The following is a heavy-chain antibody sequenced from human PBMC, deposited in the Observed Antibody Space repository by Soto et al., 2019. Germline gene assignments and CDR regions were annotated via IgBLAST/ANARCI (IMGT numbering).Heavy chain of an antibody. CDR3: ARGLSGYDFRSYWYFDL. CDR1: GGTFSSYA. Sequence: QVQLVQSGAEVKKPGSSVKVSCKASGGTFSSYAISWVRQAPGQGLEWMGGIIPIFGTANYAQKLQGRVTITADESTSTAYMELSSLRSEDTDVYYCARGLSGYDFRSYWYFDLWGRGTLVTVSS. D-gene: IGHD5-12*01. V-gene: IGHV1-69*01. J-gene: IGHJ2*01. CDR2: IIPIFGTA.